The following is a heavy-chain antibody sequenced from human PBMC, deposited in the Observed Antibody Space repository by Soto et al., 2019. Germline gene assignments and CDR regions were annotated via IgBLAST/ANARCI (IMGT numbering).Heavy chain of an antibody. CDR3: VRESVASGPNYFDT. CDR2: IDHSGST. V-gene: IGHV4-30-2*06. D-gene: IGHD6-6*01. J-gene: IGHJ5*02. CDR1: DGTIIGRRSS. Sequence: PHSHTYTVSDGTIIGRRSSRNCISQSPGKGLEWIAYIDHSGSTYYNPSLKSRVTISVDRSENQFFLKLTSVTAADTAVYYCVRESVASGPNYFDTWGPGILVTVSS.